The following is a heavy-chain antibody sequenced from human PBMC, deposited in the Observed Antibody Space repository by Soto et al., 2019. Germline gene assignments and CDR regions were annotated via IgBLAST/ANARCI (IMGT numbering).Heavy chain of an antibody. V-gene: IGHV1-18*01. CDR2: ISAYNGNT. Sequence: QVQLVQSGAEVKKPGASVKVSCKASGYTFTSYGISWVRQAPGQGLEWMGWISAYNGNTNYAQKLQGRVTMTTDTSTSTAYMELRSLRSDDTAVYYCARDVIGEQRLVLIHFDYWGQGTLVTVSS. CDR3: ARDVIGEQRLVLIHFDY. J-gene: IGHJ4*02. D-gene: IGHD6-13*01. CDR1: GYTFTSYG.